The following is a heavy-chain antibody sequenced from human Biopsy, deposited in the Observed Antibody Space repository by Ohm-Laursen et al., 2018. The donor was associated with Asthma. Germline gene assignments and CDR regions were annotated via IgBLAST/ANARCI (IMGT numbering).Heavy chain of an antibody. D-gene: IGHD4-17*01. V-gene: IGHV1-18*01. CDR2: ISVYNGNT. Sequence: ASEYAFCKVSGYISNIAGITWARQAPGQGREWLGLISVYNGNTKVAQKLQDRVTMITDTSTSRAYMELRCLRSDDTAVYFCARAVNFSHYYGIDVWGQETTVTVS. CDR3: ARAVNFSHYYGIDV. J-gene: IGHJ6*02. CDR1: GYISNIAG.